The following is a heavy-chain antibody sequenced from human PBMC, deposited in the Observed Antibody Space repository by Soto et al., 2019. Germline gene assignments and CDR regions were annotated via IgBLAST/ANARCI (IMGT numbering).Heavy chain of an antibody. CDR1: GYTFSDYY. CDR3: AREAAAAKAEGVGF. J-gene: IGHJ4*02. V-gene: IGHV1-2*02. D-gene: IGHD6-25*01. CDR2: INPNSGGT. Sequence: SVSVSCKASGYTFSDYYIHWVRQAPGPGLEWMGWINPNSGGTKYAPKFQGGVTMTRDTSITTAYMELSRLRSGDTAVYYCAREAAAAKAEGVGFWREGTLVTVSS.